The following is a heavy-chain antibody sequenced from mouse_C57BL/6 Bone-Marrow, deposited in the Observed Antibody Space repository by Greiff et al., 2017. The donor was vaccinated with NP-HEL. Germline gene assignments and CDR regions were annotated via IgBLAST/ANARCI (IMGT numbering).Heavy chain of an antibody. J-gene: IGHJ1*03. CDR1: GYTFTDHT. D-gene: IGHD1-1*01. Sequence: QVQLKQSDAELVKPGASVQTSCKVSGYTFTDHTIHWMKQRPEQGLEWIGYIYPRDGSTKYNEKFKGKATLTADKSSSTAYMQLNSLTSEDSAVYFCSHYYGSSYPDWYFDVWGTGTTVTVSS. CDR3: SHYYGSSYPDWYFDV. V-gene: IGHV1-78*01. CDR2: IYPRDGST.